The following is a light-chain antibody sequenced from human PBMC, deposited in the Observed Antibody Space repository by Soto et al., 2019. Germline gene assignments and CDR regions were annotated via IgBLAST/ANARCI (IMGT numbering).Light chain of an antibody. Sequence: PGERVTLSCRASQSVSSSYLTWYQQKPGQAPRLLIYGASTRATSIPARFSGSGSGTDFTLTISSLQPEDFAVYYCQQDYNLPPGTF. CDR3: QQDYNLPPGT. CDR2: GAS. J-gene: IGKJ1*01. V-gene: IGKV3D-7*01. CDR1: QSVSSSY.